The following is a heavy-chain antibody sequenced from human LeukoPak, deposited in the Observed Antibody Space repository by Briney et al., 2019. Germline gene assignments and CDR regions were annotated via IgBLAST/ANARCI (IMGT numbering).Heavy chain of an antibody. J-gene: IGHJ5*02. D-gene: IGHD3-3*01. V-gene: IGHV4-39*01. CDR2: IYYSGST. CDR1: GGSISSSSYY. Sequence: SETLSLTCTVSGGSISSSSYYWGWIRQPPGKGLEWIGSIYYSGSTYYNPPLKSRVTISVDTSKNQFSLKLSSVTAADTAVYYCARHHYDFWSGYPNWFDPWGQGTLVTVSS. CDR3: ARHHYDFWSGYPNWFDP.